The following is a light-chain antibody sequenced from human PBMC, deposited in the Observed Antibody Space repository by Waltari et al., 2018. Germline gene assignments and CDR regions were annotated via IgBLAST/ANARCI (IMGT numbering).Light chain of an antibody. J-gene: IGKJ4*01. CDR2: TAS. Sequence: DTQMTQSPSSLSAFVRDTVTITCRTSQGLPNSLAWYQQKPGNAPKLLLYTASRLESVVPSRFSGSESGTDFTLTISSLQPEDFATYYCQQYYSTPLTFGGGTKVEIK. V-gene: IGKV1-NL1*01. CDR3: QQYYSTPLT. CDR1: QGLPNS.